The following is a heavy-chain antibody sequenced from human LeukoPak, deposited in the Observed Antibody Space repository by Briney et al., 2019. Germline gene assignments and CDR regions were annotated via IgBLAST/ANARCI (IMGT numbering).Heavy chain of an antibody. CDR2: TYYSGST. Sequence: SETLSLTCTVSGGSISSYYWSWIRQSPGKGLEWIGYTYYSGSTNYNPSLKSRVTISVDTSKNQFSLKLSSVTAADTAVYYCASLSHSSGGTKVDYWGQGTLVTVSS. CDR1: GGSISSYY. V-gene: IGHV4-59*01. J-gene: IGHJ4*02. D-gene: IGHD6-19*01. CDR3: ASLSHSSGGTKVDY.